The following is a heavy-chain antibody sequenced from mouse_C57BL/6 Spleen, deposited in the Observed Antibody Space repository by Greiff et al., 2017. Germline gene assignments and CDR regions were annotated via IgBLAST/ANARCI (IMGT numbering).Heavy chain of an antibody. CDR1: GYAFSSYW. Sequence: QVQLKESGAELVKPGASVKISCKASGYAFSSYWMNWVKQRPGKGLEWIGQIYPGDGDTNYNGKFKGKATLTADKSSSTAYMQLSSLTSEDSAVYFCAREGVTTVGGYVDVWGTGTTVTVSS. CDR3: AREGVTTVGGYVDV. J-gene: IGHJ1*03. CDR2: IYPGDGDT. V-gene: IGHV1-80*01. D-gene: IGHD1-1*01.